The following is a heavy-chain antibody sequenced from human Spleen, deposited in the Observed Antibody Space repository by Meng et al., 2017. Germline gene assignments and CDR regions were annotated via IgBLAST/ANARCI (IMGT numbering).Heavy chain of an antibody. J-gene: IGHJ6*02. CDR1: GGSISSSSYY. D-gene: IGHD6-13*01. CDR3: ARGPAGYSSSWSFYYYGMDV. V-gene: IGHV4-39*02. Sequence: SETLSLTCTVSGGSISSSSYYWGWIRQPPGKRLEWIGSIYYSGSTYYNPSLKSRVTISVDTSQNNLSLKLSSVTAADTAVYYCARGPAGYSSSWSFYYYGMDVWGQGTTVTVSS. CDR2: IYYSGST.